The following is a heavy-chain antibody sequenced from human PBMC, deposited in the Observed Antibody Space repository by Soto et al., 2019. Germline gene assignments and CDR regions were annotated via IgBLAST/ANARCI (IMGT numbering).Heavy chain of an antibody. CDR1: GFTFRSYW. J-gene: IGHJ4*02. Sequence: EVQLVESGGGLVQPGGSLRLSCAASGFTFRSYWMSWVRQAPGKGLEWVANIKQDGSEKYYVDSVKGRFTISRDNAKNSLYLQMNSLRAEDTAVYYCASEDSGSYDYWGQGTLVTVSS. CDR2: IKQDGSEK. V-gene: IGHV3-7*03. CDR3: ASEDSGSYDY. D-gene: IGHD1-26*01.